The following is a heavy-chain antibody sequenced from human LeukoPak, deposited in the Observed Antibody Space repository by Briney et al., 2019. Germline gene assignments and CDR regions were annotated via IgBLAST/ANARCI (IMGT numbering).Heavy chain of an antibody. J-gene: IGHJ4*02. CDR2: IYTSGST. Sequence: KSSETLSLTCTVSGGSISSYYWSWIRQPPGKGLEWIGYIYTSGSTNYNPSLKSRVTISVDTSKNQFSLKLSSVTAADTAVYYCARHLPGYSSGWYQFDYWGQGTLVTVSS. CDR3: ARHLPGYSSGWYQFDY. D-gene: IGHD6-19*01. CDR1: GGSISSYY. V-gene: IGHV4-4*09.